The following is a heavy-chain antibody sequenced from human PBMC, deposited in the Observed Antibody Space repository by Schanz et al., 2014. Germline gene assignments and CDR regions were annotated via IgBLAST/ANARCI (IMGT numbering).Heavy chain of an antibody. CDR2: VSRSTPDI. CDR3: AKDAENTAMITDYFDY. Sequence: VQLVASGGGLVQPGGSLRLSCAASGFAVDNYYMSCVRQAPGKGLEWVSYVSRSTPDIYYADSVKGRFTMSRDNAKNTLYLQMNSLRAEDTAVYYCAKDAENTAMITDYFDYWGQGTLVTVSS. J-gene: IGHJ4*02. CDR1: GFAVDNYY. V-gene: IGHV3-11*06. D-gene: IGHD5-18*01.